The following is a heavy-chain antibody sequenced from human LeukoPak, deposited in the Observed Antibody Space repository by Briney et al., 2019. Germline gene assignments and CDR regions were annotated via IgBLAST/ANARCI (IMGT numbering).Heavy chain of an antibody. V-gene: IGHV1-8*03. CDR1: GYTFTSYD. Sequence: ASVKVSCKASGYTFTSYDINWVRQATGQGLEWMGWMNPNSGNTGYAQKFQGRVTFTRNTSISTAYMELSSLRSEDTAVYYCARDKPKPNWFDPWGQGTLVTVSS. J-gene: IGHJ5*02. CDR3: ARDKPKPNWFDP. CDR2: MNPNSGNT.